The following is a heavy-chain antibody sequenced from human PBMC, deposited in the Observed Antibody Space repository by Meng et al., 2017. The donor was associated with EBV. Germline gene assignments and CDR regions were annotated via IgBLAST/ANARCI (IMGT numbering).Heavy chain of an antibody. CDR1: GAPFRYYA. V-gene: IGHV1-69*01. D-gene: IGHD3-10*01. CDR3: ASESGRGYTPDY. CDR2: FLPRLGAP. Sequence: QVQLGQSGAGVKKPGASVKASCKTSGAPFRYYAISWVRQAPGQGLEWLGGFLPRLGAPNYAQKFHGRVKITADESTSTHYMDLSSLRSEDTAIYYCASESGRGYTPDYWGQGTLVTVSS. J-gene: IGHJ4*02.